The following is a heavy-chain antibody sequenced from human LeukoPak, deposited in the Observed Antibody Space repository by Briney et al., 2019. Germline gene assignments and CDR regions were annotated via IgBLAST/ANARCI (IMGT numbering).Heavy chain of an antibody. J-gene: IGHJ3*02. Sequence: ASETLSLTCAVYGGSFSGYYWSWIRQPPGKGLEWIGEINHSGSTNYNPSLKSRVTISVDTSKNQFSLKLSSVTAADTAVYYCARGARYYDILTTIKVMAAFDIWGQGTMVTVSS. D-gene: IGHD3-9*01. CDR3: ARGARYYDILTTIKVMAAFDI. CDR2: INHSGST. CDR1: GGSFSGYY. V-gene: IGHV4-34*01.